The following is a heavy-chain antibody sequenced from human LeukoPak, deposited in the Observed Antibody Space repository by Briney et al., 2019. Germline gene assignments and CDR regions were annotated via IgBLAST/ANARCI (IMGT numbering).Heavy chain of an antibody. CDR3: ARPSAVGRITFDI. D-gene: IGHD6-13*01. Sequence: GESLKISCKGSGYSFTSYWVGWVRQMPGKGLEWMGIIYPGDSDTRYSPSFQGQVTISADKSISTAYLQWSSLKASDTAMYYCARPSAVGRITFDIWGQGTMVTVSS. J-gene: IGHJ3*02. V-gene: IGHV5-51*01. CDR1: GYSFTSYW. CDR2: IYPGDSDT.